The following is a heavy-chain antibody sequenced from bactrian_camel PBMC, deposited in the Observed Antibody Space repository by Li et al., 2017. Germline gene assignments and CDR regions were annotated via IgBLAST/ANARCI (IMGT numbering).Heavy chain of an antibody. CDR1: GFTTRTYA. CDR2: INSGGDST. D-gene: IGHD2*01. J-gene: IGHJ6*01. Sequence: VQLVESGGGLVQPGGSLRLSCVGSGFTTRTYAMSWVRQAPGKGLEWVSAINSGGDSTVYADSVKGRFTISRDNAKNTLYLQLNSLKTEDTAMYYCTKSSFYSGGYFSMTEFGYWGQGTQVTVS. V-gene: IGHV3S42*01. CDR3: TKSSFYSGGYFSMTEFGY.